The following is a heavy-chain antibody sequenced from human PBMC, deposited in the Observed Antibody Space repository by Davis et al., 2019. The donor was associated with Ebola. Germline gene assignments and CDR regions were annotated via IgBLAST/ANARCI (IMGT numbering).Heavy chain of an antibody. Sequence: MPGGSLRLSCTVSGGSVSNYYWSWIRQPPGKGLEWIGYIYYRGSTNYNPSLKSRVTILVDTSKNQFSLKLSSVTAADTAVYYCARQQSSGWYYFDYWGQGTLVTVSS. V-gene: IGHV4-59*08. J-gene: IGHJ4*02. CDR1: GGSVSNYY. CDR3: ARQQSSGWYYFDY. CDR2: IYYRGST. D-gene: IGHD6-19*01.